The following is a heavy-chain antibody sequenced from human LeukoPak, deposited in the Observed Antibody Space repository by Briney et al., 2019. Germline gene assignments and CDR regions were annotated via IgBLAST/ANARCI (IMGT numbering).Heavy chain of an antibody. CDR3: ARDGVVVPVGAFDI. D-gene: IGHD2-2*01. Sequence: PGGSLRLSCAASGFTFSSYSMNWVRQAPGKGLEWVSSISSSSSYIYYADSVKGRFTISRDNAKNSLYLQMNSLRAEDTAVYYCARDGVVVPVGAFDIWGQGTMVTVSS. CDR1: GFTFSSYS. CDR2: ISSSSSYI. V-gene: IGHV3-21*01. J-gene: IGHJ3*02.